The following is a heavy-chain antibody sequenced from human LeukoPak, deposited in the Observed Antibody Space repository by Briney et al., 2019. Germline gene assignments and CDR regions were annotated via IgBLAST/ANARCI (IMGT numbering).Heavy chain of an antibody. CDR2: IYISGST. CDR1: GYSISNSYY. J-gene: IGHJ6*03. Sequence: SETLSLTCTVSGYSISNSYYWGWIRQPPGKGLEWVGGIYISGSTYYTPCLKSRVTISVDTSKNQFSLKLSSVTAADTAVYYCAREVAWSSGWYVVRGGTHYYYYYMDVWGKGTTVTVPS. CDR3: AREVAWSSGWYVVRGGTHYYYYYMDV. V-gene: IGHV4-38-2*02. D-gene: IGHD6-19*01.